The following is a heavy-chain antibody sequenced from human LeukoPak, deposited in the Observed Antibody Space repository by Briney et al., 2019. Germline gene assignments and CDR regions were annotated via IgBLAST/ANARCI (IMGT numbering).Heavy chain of an antibody. V-gene: IGHV3-30*03. CDR1: GFTFSNDG. CDR2: ISYDGSDK. D-gene: IGHD3-22*01. Sequence: GRSLRFSCAASGFTFSNDGMHWVRQAPGRGLEWVALISYDGSDKHYADSVKGRFTVSRDNSKNTLYLQMNSLSRDDTAVYYCVGVGGYDSSGFLDYWGQGTLVTVSS. J-gene: IGHJ4*02. CDR3: VGVGGYDSSGFLDY.